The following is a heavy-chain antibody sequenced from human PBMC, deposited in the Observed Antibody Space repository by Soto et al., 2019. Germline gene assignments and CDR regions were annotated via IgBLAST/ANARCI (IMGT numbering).Heavy chain of an antibody. CDR2: INHSGSN. D-gene: IGHD3-9*01. CDR3: ARGGSNDWQVAFDI. J-gene: IGHJ3*02. Sequence: SETLSLTRVVSGGSFSTYYYNWIRQSPGKGLEWIGEINHSGSNNYSPSLKSRVTMSLDTSKNQFSLKLTSGTAADTAVYYCARGGSNDWQVAFDIWGQGTMVTVSS. V-gene: IGHV4-34*01. CDR1: GGSFSTYY.